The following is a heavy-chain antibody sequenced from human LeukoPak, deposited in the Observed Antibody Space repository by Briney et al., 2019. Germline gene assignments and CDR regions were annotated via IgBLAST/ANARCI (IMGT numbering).Heavy chain of an antibody. CDR1: GFTFSSYA. V-gene: IGHV3-23*01. J-gene: IGHJ4*02. CDR2: ISGSGGST. CDR3: AKSLGYDSSGYYGY. Sequence: AGGSLRLSCAASGFTFSSYAMSWVRQAPGKGLEWVSAISGSGGSTYYADSVKGRFTISRDNSKNTLYLQMNSLRAEDTAVYYCAKSLGYDSSGYYGYWGQGTLVTVSS. D-gene: IGHD3-22*01.